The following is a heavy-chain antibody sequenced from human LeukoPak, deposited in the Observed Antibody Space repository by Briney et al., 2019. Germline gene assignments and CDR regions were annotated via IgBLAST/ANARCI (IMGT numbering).Heavy chain of an antibody. D-gene: IGHD3-10*01. V-gene: IGHV3-66*01. CDR3: ARGLGGSGSYFVTHRYYYGMDV. CDR1: GFTVSSNY. CDR2: IYSGGST. Sequence: QTGGSLRLSCAASGFTVSSNYMSWVRQAPGKGLEWVSVIYSGGSTYYADSVKGRFTISRDNSKNALYLQMNSLRAEDTAVYYCARGLGGSGSYFVTHRYYYGMDVWGQGTTVTVSS. J-gene: IGHJ6*02.